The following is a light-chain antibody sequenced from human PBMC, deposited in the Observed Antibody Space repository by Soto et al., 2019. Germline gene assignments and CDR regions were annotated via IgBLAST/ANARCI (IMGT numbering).Light chain of an antibody. J-gene: IGKJ1*01. Sequence: DVVMAQTPLSLPVTLGQPASISCRSSQSLLYRDGDTYLNWFQQRPGQSPRRLIYKVSNRVSGVPDRFSGSGSGTDFTLKISRVEAEDVGVYYCMQGTHWPWTFGQGTKVEIK. CDR2: KVS. CDR3: MQGTHWPWT. V-gene: IGKV2-30*01. CDR1: QSLLYRDGDTY.